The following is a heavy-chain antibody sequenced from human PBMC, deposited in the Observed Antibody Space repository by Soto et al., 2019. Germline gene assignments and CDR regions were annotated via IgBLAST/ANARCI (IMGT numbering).Heavy chain of an antibody. CDR3: ARDPPGDLDY. CDR2: INHSGST. V-gene: IGHV4-34*01. Sequence: SETLSLTCAVYGGSFSGYYWSWIRQPPGKGLEWIGEINHSGSTNYNPSHKSRVTISVDTSKNQFSLKLSSVTAADTAVYYCARDPPGDLDYWGQGTLVTVSS. CDR1: GGSFSGYY. J-gene: IGHJ4*02. D-gene: IGHD4-17*01.